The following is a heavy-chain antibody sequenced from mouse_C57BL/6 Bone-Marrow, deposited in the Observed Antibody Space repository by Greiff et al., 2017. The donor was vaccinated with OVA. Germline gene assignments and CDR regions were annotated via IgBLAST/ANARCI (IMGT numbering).Heavy chain of an antibody. J-gene: IGHJ1*03. V-gene: IGHV5-6*01. CDR2: ISSGGSYS. CDR3: ARRGLYYGGWYVDV. D-gene: IGHD1-1*01. Sequence: EVQLVESGGDLVKPGGSLKLSCAASGFTFSSYGMSWVRQTPDKRLEWVATISSGGSYSYYPDSVKGRFTISRDNAKNTLYLQMSSLKSEDTAMYYCARRGLYYGGWYVDVWGTGTTVTVSS. CDR1: GFTFSSYG.